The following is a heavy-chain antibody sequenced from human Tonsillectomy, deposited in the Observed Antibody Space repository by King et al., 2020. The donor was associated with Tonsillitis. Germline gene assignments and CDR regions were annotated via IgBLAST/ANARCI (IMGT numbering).Heavy chain of an antibody. D-gene: IGHD2-2*01. J-gene: IGHJ4*02. CDR1: GGSFSGYY. Sequence: VQLQQWGAGLLKPSETLSLTCAVYGGSFSGYYWSWIRQPPGKGLEWIGEINHSGSTNYNPSLKSRVTISVDTSKNQFSLKLSSVTAADTAVYYCARRGGGIVVVPAAVYYFDYWGQGTLVTVSS. CDR2: INHSGST. V-gene: IGHV4-34*01. CDR3: ARRGGGIVVVPAAVYYFDY.